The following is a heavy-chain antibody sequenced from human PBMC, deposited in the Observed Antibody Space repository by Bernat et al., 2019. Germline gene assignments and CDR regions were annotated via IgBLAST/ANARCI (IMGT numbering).Heavy chain of an antibody. CDR3: ARIDWGWYGEEGYYYYYYGMDV. CDR2: IYHSGRT. CDR1: GGSISSSNW. J-gene: IGHJ6*02. D-gene: IGHD3-10*01. Sequence: QVQLQESGPGLVKPSGTLSLTCAVSGGSISSSNWWSWVRQPPGKGLEWIGEIYHSGRTNYNPSLKSRVTISVDKSKNQFSLKLSSVTAADTAVYYCARIDWGWYGEEGYYYYYYGMDVWGQGTTVTVSS. V-gene: IGHV4-4*02.